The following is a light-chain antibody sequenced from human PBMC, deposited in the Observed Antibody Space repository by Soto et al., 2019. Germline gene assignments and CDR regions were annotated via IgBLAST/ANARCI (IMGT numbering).Light chain of an antibody. Sequence: FLAIQSVSSSYLAWYQQKPGQAPRLLIYGASSRATGIPDRFSGSGSGTDFTLAISSLEPEDFAAYYCQQRSNWPPWTFGQGTKVDIK. J-gene: IGKJ1*01. CDR1: QSVSSSY. V-gene: IGKV3D-20*02. CDR2: GAS. CDR3: QQRSNWPPWT.